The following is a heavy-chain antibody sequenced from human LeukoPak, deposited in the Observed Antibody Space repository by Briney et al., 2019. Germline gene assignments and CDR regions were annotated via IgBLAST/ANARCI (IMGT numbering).Heavy chain of an antibody. D-gene: IGHD6-13*01. V-gene: IGHV3-21*01. CDR2: ISSSSSFI. J-gene: IGHJ3*02. CDR3: ARDVLIAADGVIRLDAFDI. CDR1: GFTFSSYN. Sequence: PGGSLRLSCAASGFTFSSYNMNWVRQTAGKGLEWVSSISSSSSFIYYADSVKGRFTISRDNAKNSLYLQMNNLRAEDTAVYYCARDVLIAADGVIRLDAFDIWGQGTVVTVSS.